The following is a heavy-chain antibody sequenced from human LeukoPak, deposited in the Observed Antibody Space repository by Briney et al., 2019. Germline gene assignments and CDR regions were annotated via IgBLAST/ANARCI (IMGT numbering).Heavy chain of an antibody. CDR2: IYSGGST. J-gene: IGHJ4*02. CDR1: GFTFDDYA. CDR3: ARMSSSPYFDY. Sequence: GGSLRPSCAASGFTFDDYAMHWVRQAPGKGLEWVSVIYSGGSTYYADSVKGRFTISRHNSKNTLYLQMNSLRAEDTAVYYCARMSSSPYFDYWGQGTLVTVSS. D-gene: IGHD6-6*01. V-gene: IGHV3-53*04.